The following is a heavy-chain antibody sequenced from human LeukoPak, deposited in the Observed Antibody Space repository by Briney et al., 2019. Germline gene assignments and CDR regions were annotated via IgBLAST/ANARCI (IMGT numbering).Heavy chain of an antibody. Sequence: SETLSLTCAVSGGSISSSNWWSWVRQPPVKGLEWIGEIYHSGSTNYNPSLKSRVTISVDKSKNQFSLKLSSVTAADTAVYYCARDYSNYYYYYGMDVWGQGTTVTVSS. V-gene: IGHV4-4*02. D-gene: IGHD4-11*01. J-gene: IGHJ6*02. CDR3: ARDYSNYYYYYGMDV. CDR2: IYHSGST. CDR1: GGSISSSNW.